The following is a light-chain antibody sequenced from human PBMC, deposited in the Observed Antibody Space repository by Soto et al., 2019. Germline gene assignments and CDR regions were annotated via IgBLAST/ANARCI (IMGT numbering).Light chain of an antibody. V-gene: IGKV1-27*01. Sequence: DIQMPQSPSSLSASVGDRVTITCRASQGISNSLAWYQQEPGKVPKLLIYDASTLQSGVSSRFSGSGSGTDFTLTISSLQPEDVATYYCQKYDSAPEAFGQGTKVEIK. CDR3: QKYDSAPEA. CDR2: DAS. CDR1: QGISNS. J-gene: IGKJ1*01.